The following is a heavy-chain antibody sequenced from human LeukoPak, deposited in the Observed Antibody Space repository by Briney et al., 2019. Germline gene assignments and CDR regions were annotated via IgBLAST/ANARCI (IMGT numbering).Heavy chain of an antibody. J-gene: IGHJ5*02. V-gene: IGHV3-7*01. D-gene: IGHD2-8*02. CDR1: GFPFSSYW. CDR3: AKDVWWSVS. Sequence: GGSLRLSCVASGFPFSSYWMTWVRQAPGKGLEWVANIKQDGSKKSYVDSVKGRFTISRDNAKNSLYLQMNSLRAEDTAIYYCAKDVWWSVSWGQGTLVTVSS. CDR2: IKQDGSKK.